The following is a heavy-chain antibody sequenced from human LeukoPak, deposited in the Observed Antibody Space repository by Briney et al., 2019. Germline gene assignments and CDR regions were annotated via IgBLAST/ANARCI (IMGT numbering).Heavy chain of an antibody. D-gene: IGHD2-2*01. CDR1: GGSFSGFY. V-gene: IGHV4-34*01. CDR3: ARSGAYCSGNSCPGGY. CDR2: INHSGTT. J-gene: IGHJ4*02. Sequence: SETLSLTCAVYGGSFSGFYWSWIRQPPGKGLEWIGEINHSGTTKYNPSLKSRVTISVDTSKNQISLKVTSVTAADTAVYYCARSGAYCSGNSCPGGYWGQGALVTVSS.